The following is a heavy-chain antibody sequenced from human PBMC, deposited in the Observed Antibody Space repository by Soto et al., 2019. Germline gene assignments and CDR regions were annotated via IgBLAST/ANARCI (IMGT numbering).Heavy chain of an antibody. CDR1: GGSVSSGSYY. CDR2: IYSSGST. Sequence: SQTLSLTCTVSGGSVSSGSYYWSLIRQPPGKGLEWIWYIYSSGSTNYNPSLKSRVTISVDTSKNQFSLKLSSVTAADTAVYYCARACSGGSCPDWFDPWGQGTLVTVSS. V-gene: IGHV4-61*01. D-gene: IGHD2-15*01. CDR3: ARACSGGSCPDWFDP. J-gene: IGHJ5*02.